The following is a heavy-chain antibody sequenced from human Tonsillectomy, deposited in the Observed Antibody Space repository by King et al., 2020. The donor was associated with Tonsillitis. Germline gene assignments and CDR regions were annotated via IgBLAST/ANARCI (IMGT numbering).Heavy chain of an antibody. V-gene: IGHV3-48*01. CDR1: GFTFSSYS. D-gene: IGHD6-6*01. J-gene: IGHJ4*02. CDR3: ARGRSPFDY. CDR2: ISSSSSTI. Sequence: VQLVESGGGLVQPGGSLRLSCAASGFTFSSYSMNWVRQAPGKGLEWVSYISSSSSTIYYADSVKGRFTISRDNAKNSLYLQMNSLRAEDTAVYYCARGRSPFDYWGQGTLVTVSS.